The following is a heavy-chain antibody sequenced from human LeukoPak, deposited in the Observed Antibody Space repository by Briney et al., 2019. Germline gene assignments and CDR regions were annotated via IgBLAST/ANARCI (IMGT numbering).Heavy chain of an antibody. CDR3: ARDAPGNTALDY. Sequence: GGSLRLSCAASGFTFASYWMHWVRQAPGKGLVWVSRINGYGSSTDFADSVKGRFTISRDNAKNTLYLQMNSLRAEDTAVYYCARDAPGNTALDYWGQGTLVTVSS. CDR2: INGYGSST. V-gene: IGHV3-74*01. D-gene: IGHD5-18*01. CDR1: GFTFASYW. J-gene: IGHJ4*02.